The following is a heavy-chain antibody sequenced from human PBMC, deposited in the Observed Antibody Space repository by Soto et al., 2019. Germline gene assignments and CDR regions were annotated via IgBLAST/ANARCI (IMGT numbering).Heavy chain of an antibody. V-gene: IGHV3-33*01. Sequence: QVQLVESGGGVVQPGRSLRLSCAASGFTFSSYGMHWVRQAPGKGLEWVAVIWYDGSNKYYADSVKGRFTISRGNSKNTLYLQMNSLRAEDTAVYYCAREGYSSSSYYWYFDLWGRGTLVTVSS. D-gene: IGHD6-6*01. CDR2: IWYDGSNK. CDR1: GFTFSSYG. J-gene: IGHJ2*01. CDR3: AREGYSSSSYYWYFDL.